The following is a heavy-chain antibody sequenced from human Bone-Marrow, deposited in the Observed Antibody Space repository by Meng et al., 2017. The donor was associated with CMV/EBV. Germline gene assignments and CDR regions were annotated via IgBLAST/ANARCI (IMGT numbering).Heavy chain of an antibody. CDR1: SSYD. J-gene: IGHJ5*02. CDR3: AREPNLNYYDSSGYRTRNWFDP. CDR2: IYYSGST. V-gene: IGHV4-39*07. Sequence: SSYDWGWIRQPPGKGLEWIGSIYYSGSTDYNPSLKSRVTISVDTSKNQFSLKLSSVTAADTAVYYCAREPNLNYYDSSGYRTRNWFDPWGQGTLVTVS. D-gene: IGHD3-22*01.